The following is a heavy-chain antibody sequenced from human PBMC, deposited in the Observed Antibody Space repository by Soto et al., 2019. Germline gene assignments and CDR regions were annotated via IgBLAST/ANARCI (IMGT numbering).Heavy chain of an antibody. CDR3: ARDRIWSGYPFDP. CDR2: INAGNGNT. Sequence: ASVKVSCKASGYTFTSYAMHWVRQAPGQRLEWMGWINAGNGNTKYSQKFQGRVTITRDTSASTAYMELSSLRSEDTAVYYCARDRIWSGYPFDPWGQGTLVTVSS. V-gene: IGHV1-3*01. CDR1: GYTFTSYA. J-gene: IGHJ5*02. D-gene: IGHD3-3*01.